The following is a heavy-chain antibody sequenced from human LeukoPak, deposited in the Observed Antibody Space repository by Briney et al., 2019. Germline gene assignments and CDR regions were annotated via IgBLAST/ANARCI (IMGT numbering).Heavy chain of an antibody. CDR2: LYYSGST. J-gene: IGHJ3*02. D-gene: IGHD2-2*01. CDR3: AREQVVPAALGAFDI. CDR1: GGSISSGGNN. Sequence: SQTLSLTCTVSGGSISSGGNNWSWIRRHPGKGREWTGSLYYSGSTYYNPSLKSRVTISVHTSKNQLSLKLSSVTAADTAVYYCAREQVVPAALGAFDIWGQGTMVTVSS. V-gene: IGHV4-31*03.